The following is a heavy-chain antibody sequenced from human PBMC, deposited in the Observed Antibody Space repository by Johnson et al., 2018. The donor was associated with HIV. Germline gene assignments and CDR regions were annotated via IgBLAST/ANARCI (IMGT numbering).Heavy chain of an antibody. V-gene: IGHV3-66*01. CDR1: GFTVSSYY. CDR2: LFSGGST. D-gene: IGHD6-19*01. J-gene: IGHJ3*02. CDR3: ARVGRHWLKRDAFDI. Sequence: VQLVESGGGLVQPGGSLRLSCAASGFTVSSYYMSWVRQAPGKGLEWVSVLFSGGSTYYADSVKGRFTISRDNSKNTLYLQMNSLRAEDTAVYYCARVGRHWLKRDAFDIWGQGTMVTVSS.